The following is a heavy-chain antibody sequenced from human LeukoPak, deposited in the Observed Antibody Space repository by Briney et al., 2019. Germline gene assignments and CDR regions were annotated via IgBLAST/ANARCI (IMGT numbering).Heavy chain of an antibody. Sequence: PGGSLRLSCAASGFTFSSYAMRWVRQAPGKGLEWVAVISYDGSNKYYADSVKGRFTISRDNSKNTLYLQMNSLRAEDTAVYYCAKVPPGYSGYDTRGYWGQGTLVTVSS. D-gene: IGHD5-12*01. CDR1: GFTFSSYA. V-gene: IGHV3-30-3*01. CDR3: AKVPPGYSGYDTRGY. CDR2: ISYDGSNK. J-gene: IGHJ4*02.